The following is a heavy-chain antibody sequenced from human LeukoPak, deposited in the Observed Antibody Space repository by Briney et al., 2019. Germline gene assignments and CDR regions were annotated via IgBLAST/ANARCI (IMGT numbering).Heavy chain of an antibody. CDR1: GGTFSSYA. CDR3: ARDHYITMVRGVIKGDAFDI. CDR2: IIPILGIA. J-gene: IGHJ3*02. V-gene: IGHV1-69*04. D-gene: IGHD3-10*01. Sequence: SVKVSCKASGGTFSSYAISWVRQAPGQGLEWMGRIIPILGIANYAQKFQGRVTITADKSTSTAYMELSSLRSEDTAVYYCARDHYITMVRGVIKGDAFDIWGQGTMVTVSS.